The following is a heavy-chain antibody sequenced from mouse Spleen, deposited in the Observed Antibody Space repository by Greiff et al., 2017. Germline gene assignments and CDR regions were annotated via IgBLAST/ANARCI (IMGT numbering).Heavy chain of an antibody. CDR3: ASSNYDYDGFAY. J-gene: IGHJ3*01. Sequence: VQLKESGPGLVKPSQSLSLTCTVTGYSITSDYAWKWIRQFPGNKLEWMGYISYSGSTSYNPSLKSRISITRDTSKNQFFLQLNSVTTEDTATYYCASSNYDYDGFAYWGQGTLVTVSA. CDR1: GYSITSDYA. CDR2: ISYSGST. D-gene: IGHD2-4*01. V-gene: IGHV3-2*02.